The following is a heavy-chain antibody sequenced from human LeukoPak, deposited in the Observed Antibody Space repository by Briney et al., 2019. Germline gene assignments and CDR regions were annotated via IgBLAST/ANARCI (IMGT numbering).Heavy chain of an antibody. V-gene: IGHV3-23*01. CDR1: GFTFSSYA. CDR2: SGSGGST. J-gene: IGHJ4*02. Sequence: GGSLRLSCAASGFTFSSYAMSWVRQAPGKGLEWVSGSGSGGSTYYADSVKGRFTISRDNSKNTLYLQMNSLRAEDTAVYYCAKDFWSGYYPNYWGQGT. D-gene: IGHD3-3*01. CDR3: AKDFWSGYYPNY.